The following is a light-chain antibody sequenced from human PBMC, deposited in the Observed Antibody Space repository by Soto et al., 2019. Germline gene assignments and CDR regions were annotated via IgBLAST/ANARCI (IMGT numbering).Light chain of an antibody. CDR3: QQYGSSRLT. Sequence: ETVLTQSPATLSLSPGEGATLSCRASQSVSSFLAWYQQKPGQAPRLLIYDASNRATGIPARFSGSGSGTDFTLTISSLEPEDFAVYYCQQYGSSRLTFGGGTKVEIK. CDR1: QSVSSF. CDR2: DAS. J-gene: IGKJ4*01. V-gene: IGKV3-11*01.